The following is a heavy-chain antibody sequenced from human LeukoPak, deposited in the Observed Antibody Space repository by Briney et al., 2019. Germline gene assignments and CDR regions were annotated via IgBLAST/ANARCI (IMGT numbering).Heavy chain of an antibody. J-gene: IGHJ4*02. Sequence: ASVKVSCKASGYTFTSYGISWVRQAPGQGLEWMGWISAYNGNTNYAQKFQGRVTITADESTSTAYMELSSLRSEDTAVYYCARLRGGGYCSSTSCYRPYWGQGTLVTVSS. D-gene: IGHD2-2*02. CDR3: ARLRGGGYCSSTSCYRPY. V-gene: IGHV1-18*01. CDR1: GYTFTSYG. CDR2: ISAYNGNT.